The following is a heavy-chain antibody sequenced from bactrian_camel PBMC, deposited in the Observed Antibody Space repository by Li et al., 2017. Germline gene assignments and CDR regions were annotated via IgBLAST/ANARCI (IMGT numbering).Heavy chain of an antibody. CDR3: AAGWSYGVGTLLRRHYDY. D-gene: IGHD5*01. J-gene: IGHJ4*01. V-gene: IGHV3S54*01. Sequence: HVQLVESGGGLVQPGGSLRLSCAASAYIYRDRYYCLGWFRQAPGKEREGVAAIVTLGGTTYYDDSVTGRFTISQDNAKKTTYLQMDQLRTEDTAIYYCAAGWSYGVGTLLRRHYDYWGQGTQVTVS. CDR2: IVTLGGTT. CDR1: AYIYRDRYYC.